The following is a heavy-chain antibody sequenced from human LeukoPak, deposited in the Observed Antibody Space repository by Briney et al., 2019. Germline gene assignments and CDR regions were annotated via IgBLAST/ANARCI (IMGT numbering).Heavy chain of an antibody. D-gene: IGHD7-27*01. CDR3: ARDNDWGYYFDY. Sequence: PGRSLRLSCAASGFTFSSYGMHWVRQAPGKGLEWVSSISSSSSYIYYADSVKGRFTISRDNAKNSLYLQMNSLRAEDTAVYYCARDNDWGYYFDYWGQGTLVTVSS. CDR2: ISSSSSYI. V-gene: IGHV3-21*01. J-gene: IGHJ4*02. CDR1: GFTFSSYG.